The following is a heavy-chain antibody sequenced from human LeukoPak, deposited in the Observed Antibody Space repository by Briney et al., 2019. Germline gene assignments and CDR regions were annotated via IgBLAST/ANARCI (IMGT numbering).Heavy chain of an antibody. V-gene: IGHV3-21*01. J-gene: IGHJ4*02. CDR2: ISSSSSYI. CDR1: GFTFSSYS. Sequence: GGSLRLSCAASGFTFSSYSMNWVRQAPGKGLEWVSSISSSSSYIYYADSVKGRFTISRDNAKNSLYLQMNSLRAEDTAVYYCARDEGFIAYYFDYWGQGTLVTVSS. D-gene: IGHD6-13*01. CDR3: ARDEGFIAYYFDY.